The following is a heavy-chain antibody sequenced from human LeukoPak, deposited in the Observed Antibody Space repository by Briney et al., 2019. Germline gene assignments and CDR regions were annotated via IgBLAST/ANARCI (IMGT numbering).Heavy chain of an antibody. V-gene: IGHV3-7*01. CDR3: ARVSYDSSGCYDDAFDI. CDR1: GFTFSDYY. J-gene: IGHJ3*02. Sequence: QSGGSLRLSCAASGFTFSDYYMSWIRQAPGKGLEWVANIKQDGSEKYYVDSVKGRFTISRDNAKNSLYLQMNSLRAEDTAVYYCARVSYDSSGCYDDAFDIWGQGTMVTVSS. CDR2: IKQDGSEK. D-gene: IGHD3-22*01.